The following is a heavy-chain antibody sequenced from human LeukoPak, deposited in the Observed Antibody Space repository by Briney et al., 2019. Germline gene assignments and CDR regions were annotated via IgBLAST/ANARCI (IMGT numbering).Heavy chain of an antibody. CDR2: TNSDVSST. CDR3: ASGRWSDYLDY. D-gene: IGHD3-3*01. J-gene: IGHJ4*02. V-gene: IGHV3-74*01. CDR1: GFTFSSYW. Sequence: GGSLRLSCAASGFTFSSYWMHWVRQAPGKGLVWVSHTNSDVSSTNYADSVKGRFTISRDNAKNTLYLQMNSLRAEDTAVYYCASGRWSDYLDYWGQGTLVTVSS.